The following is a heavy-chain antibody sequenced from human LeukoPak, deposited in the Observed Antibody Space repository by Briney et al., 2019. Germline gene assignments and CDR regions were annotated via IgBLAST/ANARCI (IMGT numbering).Heavy chain of an antibody. CDR3: AKGHADSSGYYYFDS. CDR1: GFTSCSYE. Sequence: GGSLRLSCAASGFTSCSYEIHGVGEAPGEGGEGVSYISCNGSTIYYADSVKGRFTISRDNAKNSLYLQMNSLRAEDTAVYYCAKGHADSSGYYYFDSWGQGTLVTVPS. V-gene: IGHV3-48*03. J-gene: IGHJ4*02. CDR2: ISCNGSTI. D-gene: IGHD3-22*01.